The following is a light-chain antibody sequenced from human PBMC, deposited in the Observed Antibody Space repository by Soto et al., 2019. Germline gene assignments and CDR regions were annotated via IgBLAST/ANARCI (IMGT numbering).Light chain of an antibody. Sequence: QSVLTQPASVSGSPGQSITISCTGTSSDVGGYNYVSWYQQHPGKAPKLMIYDVSNRPSGVSNRFSGSKSGNTASLTISGLQAEDGADYYFSSYTSRSTQVFGTGTKLTVL. CDR2: DVS. CDR3: SSYTSRSTQV. V-gene: IGLV2-14*01. CDR1: SSDVGGYNY. J-gene: IGLJ1*01.